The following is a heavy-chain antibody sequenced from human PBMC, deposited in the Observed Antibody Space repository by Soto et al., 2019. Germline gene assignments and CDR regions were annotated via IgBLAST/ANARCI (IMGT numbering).Heavy chain of an antibody. J-gene: IGHJ4*02. CDR3: VSWVSAHFDY. Sequence: PGGSLRLSCAASRYTFKSHGLSWVRQAPGKGLQWVSTIDSSGVNTHYADSVKGRFTIPRDNSRNTLHLQMHDLRADDTALYYCVSWVSAHFDYWGQGTVVIVSS. D-gene: IGHD3-16*01. V-gene: IGHV3-23*01. CDR2: IDSSGVNT. CDR1: RYTFKSHG.